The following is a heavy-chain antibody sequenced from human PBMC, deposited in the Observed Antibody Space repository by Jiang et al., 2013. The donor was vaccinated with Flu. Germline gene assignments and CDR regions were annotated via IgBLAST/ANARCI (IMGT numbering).Heavy chain of an antibody. J-gene: IGHJ4*02. CDR3: TTANWFSSGPLY. CDR1: GFTFSGSG. CDR2: IKSKTDGGTT. Sequence: SGGGLVQPGGSLKLSCAASGFTFSGSGIHWVRQAPGKGLEWVGRIKSKTDGGTTDYAAPVKGRFTISRDDSKNTLYLQMNSLKTEDTAVYYCTTANWFSSGPLYWGQGTLVTVSS. V-gene: IGHV3-15*01. D-gene: IGHD6-19*01.